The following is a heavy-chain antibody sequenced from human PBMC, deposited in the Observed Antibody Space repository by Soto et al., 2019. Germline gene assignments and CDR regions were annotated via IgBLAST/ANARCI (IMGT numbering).Heavy chain of an antibody. J-gene: IGHJ4*02. V-gene: IGHV4-39*01. CDR1: GGSTNSRSDY. CDR2: VYYSGST. D-gene: IGHD3-16*01. CDR3: ARQPRGPGYGERGLYFDH. Sequence: PSETLSLTCTVPGGSTNSRSDYWGWIRQPPGKGLEWIGSVYYSGSTHDNPSLQSRVTISVDTSRNQFSLNLISVTAADTAVYFCARQPRGPGYGERGLYFDHWGQGTLVTVSS.